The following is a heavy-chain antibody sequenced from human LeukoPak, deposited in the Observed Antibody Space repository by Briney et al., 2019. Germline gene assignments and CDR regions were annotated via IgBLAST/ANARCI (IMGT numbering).Heavy chain of an antibody. J-gene: IGHJ6*03. CDR2: ISSSSSTI. CDR3: AKVVDYCSSTSCKKYYYYYYMDV. V-gene: IGHV3-48*04. CDR1: GFTFSSYS. D-gene: IGHD2-2*01. Sequence: PGGSLRLSCAASGFTFSSYSMNWVRQAPGKGLEWVSYISSSSSTIYYADSVKGRFTISRDNAKNSLYLQMNSLRAEDTAVYYCAKVVDYCSSTSCKKYYYYYYMDVWGKGTTVTVSS.